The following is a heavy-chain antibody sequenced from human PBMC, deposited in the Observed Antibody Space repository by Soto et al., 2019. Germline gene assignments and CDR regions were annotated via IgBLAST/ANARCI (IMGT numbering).Heavy chain of an antibody. V-gene: IGHV3-30-3*01. D-gene: IGHD2-15*01. CDR2: ISYDGSNK. CDR3: ATTYGGTSYYYYGMDV. J-gene: IGHJ6*02. CDR1: GFTFSSYA. Sequence: QVQLVESGGGVVQPGRSLRLSCAASGFTFSSYAMHWVRQAPGKGLEWVAVISYDGSNKYYADSVKGRFTISRDNSKNTLYLQMNSLIAEDTAVYYCATTYGGTSYYYYGMDVWGEGTTVPVSS.